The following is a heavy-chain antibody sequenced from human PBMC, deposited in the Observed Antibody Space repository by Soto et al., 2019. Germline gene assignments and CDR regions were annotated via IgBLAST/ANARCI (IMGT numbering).Heavy chain of an antibody. CDR2: IGTAGDT. CDR3: ARGRLISLYYFDY. D-gene: IGHD2-15*01. J-gene: IGHJ4*02. Sequence: GGSLRLSCAAAGFTIINYDMYWVRQFTGKGLEWVSTIGTAGDTYYPGSVKGRFTISRENAKNSLYLQMNSLRAEDTAVYYCARGRLISLYYFDYWGQGTLVTVSS. CDR1: GFTIINYD. V-gene: IGHV3-13*01.